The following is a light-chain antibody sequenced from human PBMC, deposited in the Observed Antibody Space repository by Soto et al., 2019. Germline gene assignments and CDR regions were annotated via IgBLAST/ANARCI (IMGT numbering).Light chain of an antibody. J-gene: IGLJ1*01. CDR3: STWDDRLSAYV. CDR1: SSNIGTYY. V-gene: IGLV1-47*01. Sequence: QSVLTQPPSASGTPGQRVTISCSGSSSNIGTYYVDWYQQLPGTAPKLLINRNGQRPSGVPDRFSGSKSGTSASLAISGLRSEDEADYYCSTWDDRLSAYVIGAGTKLTVL. CDR2: RNG.